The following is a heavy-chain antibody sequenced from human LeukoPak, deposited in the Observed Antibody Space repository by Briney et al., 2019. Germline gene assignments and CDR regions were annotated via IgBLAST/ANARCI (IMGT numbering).Heavy chain of an antibody. CDR2: IYPGDSDT. D-gene: IGHD6-13*01. V-gene: IGHV5-51*01. Sequence: KSGESLKISCKGSGYSFTSYWIGWVRQMPGKGLEWMGIIYPGDSDTRYSPSFQGQVTISADKSISTAYLQWSSLKASDTAMYYCARSFLSWSRDQNWFDPWGQGTLVTVSS. CDR3: ARSFLSWSRDQNWFDP. J-gene: IGHJ5*02. CDR1: GYSFTSYW.